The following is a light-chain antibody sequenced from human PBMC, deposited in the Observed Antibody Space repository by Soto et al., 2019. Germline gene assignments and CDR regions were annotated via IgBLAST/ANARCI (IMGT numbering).Light chain of an antibody. J-gene: IGLJ2*01. CDR1: SSDVGGYNY. CDR3: CSYAGSNNLV. V-gene: IGLV2-8*01. CDR2: EVS. Sequence: QSALTQPPSASGSPGQSVTIPCTGTSSDVGGYNYVSWYQQHPGKAPKLMIFEVSKRPSGVPDRFSGSKSGNTASLTVSGLQAEDEADYYCCSYAGSNNLVFGGGTKLTVL.